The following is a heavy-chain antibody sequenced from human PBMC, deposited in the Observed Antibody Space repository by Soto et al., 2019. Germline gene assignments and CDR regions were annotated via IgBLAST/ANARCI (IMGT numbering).Heavy chain of an antibody. D-gene: IGHD6-19*01. CDR1: GFTFSTYS. J-gene: IGHJ3*02. CDR3: ARVKAQILSSGWYGGDDI. V-gene: IGHV3-23*01. Sequence: EVQLLESGGGLVQPGGSLRLSCAASGFTFSTYSMTWVRQAPGKGLEWVSTIRDSGHSTHYADSVRGRFAISRDNSKNTLFLQMNSRRAEDTAVYYCARVKAQILSSGWYGGDDIWGQGTMVTVSS. CDR2: IRDSGHST.